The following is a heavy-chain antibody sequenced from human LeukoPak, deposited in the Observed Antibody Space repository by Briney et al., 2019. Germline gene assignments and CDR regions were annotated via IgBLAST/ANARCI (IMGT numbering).Heavy chain of an antibody. V-gene: IGHV4-38-2*02. Sequence: SETLSLTCTVSDYSISSGYYWGWIRQPPGKGLSWIGSIYYSGNTYYNPSLKSRVSMSVDTSKNQFSLKLSPVTAADTAVYYCARDRASGRAFDIWGQGTTVTVSS. J-gene: IGHJ3*02. CDR2: IYYSGNT. CDR1: DYSISSGYY. D-gene: IGHD1-14*01. CDR3: ARDRASGRAFDI.